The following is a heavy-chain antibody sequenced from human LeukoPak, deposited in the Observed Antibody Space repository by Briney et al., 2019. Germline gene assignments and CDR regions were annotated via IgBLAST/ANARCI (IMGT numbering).Heavy chain of an antibody. Sequence: GGSLRLSCAASGFTFSSYAMSWVRQAPGKGLEWVSAISGSGGSTYYADSVKGRFTISRDNSKNTLYLQMNSLRAEDTAVYYCARDLGATYYGMDVWGQGTTVTASS. CDR1: GFTFSSYA. V-gene: IGHV3-23*01. CDR3: ARDLGATYYGMDV. D-gene: IGHD1-26*01. J-gene: IGHJ6*02. CDR2: ISGSGGST.